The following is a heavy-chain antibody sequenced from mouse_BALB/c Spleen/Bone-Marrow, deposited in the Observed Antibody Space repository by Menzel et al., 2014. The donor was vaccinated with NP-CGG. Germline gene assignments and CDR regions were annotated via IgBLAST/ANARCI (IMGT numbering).Heavy chain of an antibody. J-gene: IGHJ3*01. D-gene: IGHD2-1*01. CDR1: GYTFSRYW. CDR2: ILPGSGST. CDR3: ARNYGNYVWFAN. Sequence: QVQLQQSGAELMKPGASVKISCKATGYTFSRYWIEWVKQRPGHGLEWIGEILPGSGSTNYNEKFKGKATFTADTSSNTAYMQLSSLISEDSAVYYCARNYGNYVWFANWGQGTLVTVSA. V-gene: IGHV1-9*01.